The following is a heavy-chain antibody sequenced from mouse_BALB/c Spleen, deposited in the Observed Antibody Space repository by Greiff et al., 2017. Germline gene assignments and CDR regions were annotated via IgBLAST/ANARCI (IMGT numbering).Heavy chain of an antibody. D-gene: IGHD2-2*01. J-gene: IGHJ3*01. CDR3: ARDGNGYGRFAY. CDR2: INSNGGST. CDR1: GFTFSSYG. Sequence: EVKLMESGGGLVQPGGSLKLSCAASGFTFSSYGMSWVRQTPDKRLELVATINSNGGSTYYPDSVKGRFTISRDNAKNTLYLQMSSLKSEDTAMYYCARDGNGYGRFAYWGQGTLVTVSA. V-gene: IGHV5-6-3*01.